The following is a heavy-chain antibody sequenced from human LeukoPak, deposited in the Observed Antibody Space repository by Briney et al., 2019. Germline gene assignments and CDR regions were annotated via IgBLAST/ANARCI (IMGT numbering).Heavy chain of an antibody. Sequence: GGSLRLSCAASGFTFSSYWMSWVHQAPGKGLEWVANIKQDGSEKYYVDSMKGRFTISRDNAKNSLYLQMNSLRAEDTAVYYCARTRSGYYYEFSYWGQGTLVTVSS. CDR3: ARTRSGYYYEFSY. V-gene: IGHV3-7*01. CDR2: IKQDGSEK. D-gene: IGHD3-22*01. CDR1: GFTFSSYW. J-gene: IGHJ4*02.